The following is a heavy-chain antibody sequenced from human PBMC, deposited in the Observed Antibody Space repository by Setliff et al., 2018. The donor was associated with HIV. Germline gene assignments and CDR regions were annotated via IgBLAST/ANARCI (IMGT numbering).Heavy chain of an antibody. J-gene: IGHJ4*02. Sequence: SETLSLTCAVSGGSTNNYYLTWIRQPPGKGLEWIGSVSNGGDTNYNPSLKSRVSLSLDTSKTQFSLKLTSVTAADTAVYYCARLRGLNLEPFDYWGQGTLVTSPQ. CDR2: VSNGGDT. V-gene: IGHV4-59*01. D-gene: IGHD1-1*01. CDR3: ARLRGLNLEPFDY. CDR1: GGSTNNYY.